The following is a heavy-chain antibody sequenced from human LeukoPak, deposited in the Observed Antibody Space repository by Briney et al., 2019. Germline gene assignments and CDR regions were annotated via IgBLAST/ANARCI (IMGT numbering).Heavy chain of an antibody. Sequence: GGSLRLSCAASGLTFSSYSMNWVRQAQGKGLELVSSISSSSSYIYYADSVKGRFTISRDNAKNSLYLQMNSLRAEDTAVYYCARDGGITGATSRGSFDYWGQGTLVTVSS. D-gene: IGHD1-7*01. V-gene: IGHV3-21*01. CDR2: ISSSSSYI. CDR1: GLTFSSYS. CDR3: ARDGGITGATSRGSFDY. J-gene: IGHJ4*02.